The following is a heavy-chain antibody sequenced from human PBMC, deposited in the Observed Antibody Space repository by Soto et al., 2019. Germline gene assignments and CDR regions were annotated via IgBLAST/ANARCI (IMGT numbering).Heavy chain of an antibody. CDR2: IYYSGST. CDR1: GGSISSYY. CDR3: ARGGGIVVPPGMDV. Sequence: QVQLQESGPGLVKPSETLSLTCTVSGGSISSYYWSWIRQPPGKGLEWIGYIYYSGSTNYNPSLKSRVTISVDTSKNQFSLKLSSVTAADTAVYYCARGGGIVVPPGMDVWGQGTTVTVSS. D-gene: IGHD2-15*01. J-gene: IGHJ6*02. V-gene: IGHV4-59*08.